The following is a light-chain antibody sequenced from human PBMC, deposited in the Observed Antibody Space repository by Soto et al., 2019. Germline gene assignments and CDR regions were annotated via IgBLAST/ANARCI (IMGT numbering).Light chain of an antibody. V-gene: IGKV3-11*01. J-gene: IGKJ5*01. CDR2: DAS. Sequence: EIVLTQSPATLSLSPGERASLSCRASQSVSKYLAWYQQKPGQAPRLLIYDASNRAAGIPARLSGSGSGTDFTLTISSLEPEDFAVYYCQQRGSWPITFGQGTRLEIK. CDR3: QQRGSWPIT. CDR1: QSVSKY.